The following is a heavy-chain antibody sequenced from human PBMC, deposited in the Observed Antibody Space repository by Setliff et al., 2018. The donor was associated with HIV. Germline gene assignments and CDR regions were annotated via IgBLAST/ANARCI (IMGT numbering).Heavy chain of an antibody. J-gene: IGHJ4*02. CDR2: IYHSGST. CDR3: ARVFVDTAVLRVLEYYFDS. CDR1: GGSFSGYY. Sequence: PSETLSLTCAVYGGSFSGYYWSWIRQSPGKGLEWIGEIYHSGSTYYTPSLKSRITISLDTSKNQFSLRMRSVTAADTAVYYCARVFVDTAVLRVLEYYFDSWGRGTLVTVSS. V-gene: IGHV4-34*01. D-gene: IGHD5-18*01.